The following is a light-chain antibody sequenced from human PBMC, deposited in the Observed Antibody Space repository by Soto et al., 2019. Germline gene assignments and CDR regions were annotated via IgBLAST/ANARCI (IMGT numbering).Light chain of an antibody. CDR2: KAS. CDR1: QSISSW. Sequence: DIQMTQSPSTLSASVGDRVIITCRASQSISSWLAWHQQKPGKAPKLLIYKASSLESGVPSRFSGSGSGTEFTLTISSLQPDDFAPYYCQQYTGYPLTFGGGTKVEIK. CDR3: QQYTGYPLT. V-gene: IGKV1-5*03. J-gene: IGKJ4*01.